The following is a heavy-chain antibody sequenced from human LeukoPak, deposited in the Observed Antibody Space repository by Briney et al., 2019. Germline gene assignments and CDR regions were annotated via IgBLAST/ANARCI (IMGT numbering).Heavy chain of an antibody. V-gene: IGHV4-39*01. J-gene: IGHJ3*02. CDR2: IYYSGST. CDR1: GGSISSSSYY. CDR3: ARPHSGSHPGAFDI. D-gene: IGHD1-26*01. Sequence: PSETLSLTCTVSGGSISSSSYYWGWIRQPPGKGLEWIGSIYYSGSTYYNPSLKSRVTISVDTSKNQFSLKLSSVTGADTAVYYCARPHSGSHPGAFDIWGQGTMVTVSS.